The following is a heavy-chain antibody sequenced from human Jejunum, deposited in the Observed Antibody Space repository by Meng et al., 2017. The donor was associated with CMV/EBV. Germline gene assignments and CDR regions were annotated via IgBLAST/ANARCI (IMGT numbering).Heavy chain of an antibody. CDR2: ISTTGNYI. CDR1: SADN. CDR3: ARGGGRYGSGTPPFDY. J-gene: IGHJ4*02. V-gene: IGHV3-11*01. Sequence: SADNMTWIRQAPGKGLEGLSYISTTGNYIYYADSVKGRFTISRDNAKNSLFLQMNNLRAEDTGVYYCARGGGRYGSGTPPFDYWGQGALVTVSS. D-gene: IGHD3-10*01.